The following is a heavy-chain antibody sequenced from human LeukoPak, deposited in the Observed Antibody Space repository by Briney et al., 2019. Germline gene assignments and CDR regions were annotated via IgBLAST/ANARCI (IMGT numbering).Heavy chain of an antibody. J-gene: IGHJ4*02. D-gene: IGHD3-3*01. CDR3: ARGGRITIFGTLIDY. Sequence: GGSLRLSCAASGFTFSSYSMNWVRQAPGKGLEWVAVISYDGGNEYYADSVKGRFTISRDNSKNTHYLQMNSLRTEDTAVYFCARGGRITIFGTLIDYWGQGTVVTVSS. CDR2: ISYDGGNE. V-gene: IGHV3-30*03. CDR1: GFTFSSYS.